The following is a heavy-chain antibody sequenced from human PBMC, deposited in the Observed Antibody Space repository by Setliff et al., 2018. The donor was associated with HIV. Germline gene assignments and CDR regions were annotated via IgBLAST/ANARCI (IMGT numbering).Heavy chain of an antibody. CDR3: AKDATAEAQLWQFDY. D-gene: IGHD5-18*01. J-gene: IGHJ4*02. CDR2: INEDGSTT. CDR1: RFTFATYE. Sequence: PGGSLRLSCAASRFTFATYEMNWVRQAPGEGLVWVARINEDGSTTNYADSVKGRFTISRDNAKNSLYLQMNSLRAEDTAVYYCAKDATAEAQLWQFDYWGQGALVTVSS. V-gene: IGHV3-48*03.